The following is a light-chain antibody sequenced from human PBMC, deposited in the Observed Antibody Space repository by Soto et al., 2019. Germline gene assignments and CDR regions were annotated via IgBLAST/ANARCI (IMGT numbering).Light chain of an antibody. Sequence: DIVMTQSPLFLPVTPGEPASISCRSSQSLLYSNGYNYLDWYLQKPGQSPQLLIYLGSNRASGVTDRFSGSGSGTDFTLKISRVEAEDVGVYYCMQTLQTLWTFGQGTKVEIK. CDR3: MQTLQTLWT. CDR1: QSLLYSNGYNY. V-gene: IGKV2-28*01. CDR2: LGS. J-gene: IGKJ1*01.